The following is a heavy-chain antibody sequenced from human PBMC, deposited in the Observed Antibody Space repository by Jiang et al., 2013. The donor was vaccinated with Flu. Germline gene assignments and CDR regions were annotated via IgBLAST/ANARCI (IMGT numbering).Heavy chain of an antibody. CDR3: ARELHPEGEHYYGMDV. D-gene: IGHD1-26*01. CDR1: GGSFSGYY. Sequence: LLKPSETLSLTCAVYGGSFSGYYWSWIRQPPGKGLEWIGEINHSGSTNYNPSLKSRVTISVDTSKNQFSLKLSSVTAADTAVYYCARELHPEGEHYYGMDVWGQGTTVTVSS. CDR2: INHSGST. J-gene: IGHJ6*02. V-gene: IGHV4-34*01.